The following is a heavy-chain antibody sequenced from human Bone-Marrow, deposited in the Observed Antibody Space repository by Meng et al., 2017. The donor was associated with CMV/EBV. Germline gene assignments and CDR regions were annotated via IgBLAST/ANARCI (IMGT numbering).Heavy chain of an antibody. D-gene: IGHD3-22*01. CDR1: GTFSSYA. V-gene: IGHV1-69*01. J-gene: IGHJ4*02. Sequence: GTFSSYAISWVRQAPGQGLEWMGGIIPIFGTAIYAQKFQGRVTITADESTSTAYMELSSLRSEDTAVYYCARDFNYDSSGYYFGGVWGQGTLVTVSS. CDR3: ARDFNYDSSGYYFGGV. CDR2: IIPIFGTA.